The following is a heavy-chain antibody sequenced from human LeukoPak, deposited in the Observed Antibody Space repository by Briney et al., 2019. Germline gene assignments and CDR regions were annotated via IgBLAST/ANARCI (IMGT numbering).Heavy chain of an antibody. CDR1: GGSFSGYY. J-gene: IGHJ4*02. CDR2: INHIGST. Sequence: SETLSLTCAGYGGSFSGYYWSWIRQPPGKGLEWIGEINHIGSTNYNPSPKSLVSISIDTSKNQFSLKLSSGTAADTAVYYCAREHTGWFGELLFRYYFDYWGQGTLVTVSS. V-gene: IGHV4-34*01. CDR3: AREHTGWFGELLFRYYFDY. D-gene: IGHD3-10*01.